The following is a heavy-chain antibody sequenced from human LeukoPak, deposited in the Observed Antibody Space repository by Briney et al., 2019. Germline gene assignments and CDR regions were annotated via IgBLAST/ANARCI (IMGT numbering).Heavy chain of an antibody. D-gene: IGHD6-19*01. V-gene: IGHV1-24*01. CDR2: FDPEDGET. Sequence: ASVKVSCKVSGYTLTELSMHWVRQAPGKGLEWMGGFDPEDGETIYAQKFQGRVTMTEDTSTDTAYMELGSLRSEDTAVYYCATSAHSGWYAFDIWGQGTMVTVSS. CDR3: ATSAHSGWYAFDI. CDR1: GYTLTELS. J-gene: IGHJ3*02.